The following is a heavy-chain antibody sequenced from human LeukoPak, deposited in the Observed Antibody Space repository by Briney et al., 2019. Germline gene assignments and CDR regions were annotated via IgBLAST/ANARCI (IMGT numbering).Heavy chain of an antibody. J-gene: IGHJ4*02. CDR2: INHSGST. V-gene: IGHV4-34*01. CDR3: ARGDLAYCGGDCSAFDY. Sequence: PSETLSLTCAVYGGSFSGYYWSWIRQPPGKGLEWIGEINHSGSTNYNPSLKSRVTISVDTSKNEFSLKLTSVTAADTAVYYCARGDLAYCGGDCSAFDYWGQGTLVTVSS. CDR1: GGSFSGYY. D-gene: IGHD2-21*02.